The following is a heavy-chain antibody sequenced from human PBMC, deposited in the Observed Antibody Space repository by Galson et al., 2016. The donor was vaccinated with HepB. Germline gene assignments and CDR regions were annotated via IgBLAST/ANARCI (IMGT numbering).Heavy chain of an antibody. D-gene: IGHD2-2*01. Sequence: SLRLSCAASGFTFSDYTMHWVRQAPGEGLKWVAVIAHHGLITYYADSVKGRFTISRDNSKSTLFLQMNSLRVDDTAIYYCARVVATWFDPWGQGTQVTVSP. CDR1: GFTFSDYT. V-gene: IGHV3-30*04. CDR2: IAHHGLIT. J-gene: IGHJ5*02. CDR3: ARVVATWFDP.